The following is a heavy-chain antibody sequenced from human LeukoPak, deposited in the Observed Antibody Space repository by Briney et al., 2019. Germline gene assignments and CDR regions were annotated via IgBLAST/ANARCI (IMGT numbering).Heavy chain of an antibody. V-gene: IGHV1-2*02. D-gene: IGHD3-22*01. Sequence: GASVTVSCKASGCTFTGYYMHWVRQAPGQGLEWMGWINPNSGGTNYAQKFQGRVTMTRDTSITTAYMELSRLRSDDTAVYYCASAYDTSVYSPVDYWGQGTLVTVSS. CDR2: INPNSGGT. J-gene: IGHJ4*02. CDR1: GCTFTGYY. CDR3: ASAYDTSVYSPVDY.